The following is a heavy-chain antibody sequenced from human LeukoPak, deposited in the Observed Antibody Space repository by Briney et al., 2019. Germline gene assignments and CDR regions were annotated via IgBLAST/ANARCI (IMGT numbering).Heavy chain of an antibody. Sequence: GGSLRLSCAASGFTFSSYAMTWVRQAPGKGLEWVSAISGTGGSTYYADSVKGRLTISRDTSKNTLYLQMNSLGVEDTAVYYCAKTLFPQQLILVYDIWGQGTMVTVSS. CDR2: ISGTGGST. J-gene: IGHJ3*02. CDR3: AKTLFPQQLILVYDI. V-gene: IGHV3-23*01. CDR1: GFTFSSYA. D-gene: IGHD6-13*01.